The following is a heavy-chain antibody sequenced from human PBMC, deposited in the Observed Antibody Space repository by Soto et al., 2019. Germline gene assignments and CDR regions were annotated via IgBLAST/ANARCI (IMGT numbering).Heavy chain of an antibody. CDR3: ARRRCTGGTCYLNV. CDR2: IYPGDSDT. V-gene: IGHV5-51*01. J-gene: IGHJ3*01. D-gene: IGHD2-15*01. CDR1: GYSFSSHW. Sequence: PGEALKISCKGSGYSFSSHWIGWVRQMPGKGLEWMGIIYPGDSDTRYSPSFQGQVTISADKSTSTAYLHWSSLKASDTAMYYCARRRCTGGTCYLNVWGQGTMVTVSS.